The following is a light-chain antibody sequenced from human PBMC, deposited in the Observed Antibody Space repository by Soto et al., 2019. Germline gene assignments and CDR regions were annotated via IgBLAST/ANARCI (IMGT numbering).Light chain of an antibody. J-gene: IGLJ2*01. CDR2: GNY. CDR3: QSYDSSLTGVV. V-gene: IGLV1-40*01. CDR1: SSNIGAGYD. Sequence: QSVLTQPPSVSGAPGQRVTLSCTGSSSNIGAGYDVQWYQQLPGTAPKLLIYGNYNRPSGVPDRFAGSKSGTSASLAITGLQAEDEADYYCQSYDSSLTGVVFGGGTKVTVL.